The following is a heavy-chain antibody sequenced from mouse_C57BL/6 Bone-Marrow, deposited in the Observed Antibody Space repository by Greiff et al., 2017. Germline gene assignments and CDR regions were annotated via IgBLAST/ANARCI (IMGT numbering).Heavy chain of an antibody. CDR3: ARDGSYDYDASYYAMDY. CDR2: ISDGGSYT. D-gene: IGHD2-4*01. CDR1: GFTFSSYA. Sequence: EVMLVESGGGLVKPGGSLKLSCAASGFTFSSYAMSWFRQTPEKRLEWVATISDGGSYTYYPDNVKGRFTISRDNAKNNLYLQMSHLKSEDTAMYYCARDGSYDYDASYYAMDYWGQGTSVTVSS. J-gene: IGHJ4*01. V-gene: IGHV5-4*01.